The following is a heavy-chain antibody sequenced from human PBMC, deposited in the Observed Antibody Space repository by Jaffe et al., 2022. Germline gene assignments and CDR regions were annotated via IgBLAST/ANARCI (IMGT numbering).Heavy chain of an antibody. CDR1: GYTFTSYA. Sequence: QVQLVQSGAEVKKPGASVKVSCKASGYTFTSYAMHWVRQAPGQRLEWMGWINAGNGNTKYSQKFQGRVTITRDTSASTAYMELSSLRSEDTAVYYCARDYNQRVYSGSYYDYYYYMDVWGKGTTVTVSS. CDR3: ARDYNQRVYSGSYYDYYYYMDV. V-gene: IGHV1-3*01. J-gene: IGHJ6*03. D-gene: IGHD1-26*01. CDR2: INAGNGNT.